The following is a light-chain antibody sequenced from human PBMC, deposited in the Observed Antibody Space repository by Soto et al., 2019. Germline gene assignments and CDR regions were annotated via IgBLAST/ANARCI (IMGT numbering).Light chain of an antibody. J-gene: IGKJ2*01. CDR2: DAS. CDR3: QQYNSYSRT. V-gene: IGKV1-5*01. CDR1: QTINTW. Sequence: DIQMTQSPSTLSASVGERVTITCRASQTINTWLAWYQHKPGKAPKLLIYDASTLQTGVPSRFSGYSSGTEFTLTISSLQPDDFATYFCQQYNSYSRTFGQGTKVDIK.